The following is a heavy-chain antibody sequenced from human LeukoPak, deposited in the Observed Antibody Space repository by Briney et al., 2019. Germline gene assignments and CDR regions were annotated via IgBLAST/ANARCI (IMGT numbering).Heavy chain of an antibody. CDR3: AHSPRNYCGSSGSGFDY. V-gene: IGHV2-5*02. Sequence: SGPTLVKPTQTLTLTCTFSGFSLSTSGVGVGWIRQPPGKVLEWLALLYWDDDKRYSPSLKSRLTITKGTFKNRVVLTMTNMDPVDTATYYCAHSPRNYCGSSGSGFDYWGQGTLVTVS. CDR2: LYWDDDK. D-gene: IGHD3-22*01. J-gene: IGHJ4*02. CDR1: GFSLSTSGVG.